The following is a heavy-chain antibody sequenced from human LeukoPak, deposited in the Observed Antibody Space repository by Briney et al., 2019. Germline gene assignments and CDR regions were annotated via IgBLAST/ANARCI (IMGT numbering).Heavy chain of an antibody. CDR1: GYTFTGYY. CDR3: ARDAGYSGYDYGDGMDV. CDR2: INPNSGGT. D-gene: IGHD5-12*01. Sequence: ASVKVSCKASGYTFTGYYMHWVRQAPGQGLEWMGLINPNSGGTNYAQKFQGRVTMTRDTSISTAYMELSRLRSDDTAVYYCARDAGYSGYDYGDGMDVWGQGTRVTVSS. J-gene: IGHJ6*02. V-gene: IGHV1-2*02.